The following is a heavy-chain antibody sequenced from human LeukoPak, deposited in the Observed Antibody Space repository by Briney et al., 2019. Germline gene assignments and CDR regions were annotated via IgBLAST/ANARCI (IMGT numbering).Heavy chain of an antibody. V-gene: IGHV4-34*01. CDR3: AREREYCSSTSCYFTGGFDY. J-gene: IGHJ4*02. D-gene: IGHD2-2*01. CDR2: INHSGST. CDR1: GGSFSGYY. Sequence: ASETLSLTCAVYGGSFSGYYWSWIRQPPGKGLEWIGEINHSGSTNYNPSLKSRVTISVDTSKNQFSLKLSSVTAADTAVYYCAREREYCSSTSCYFTGGFDYWGQGTLVTVSS.